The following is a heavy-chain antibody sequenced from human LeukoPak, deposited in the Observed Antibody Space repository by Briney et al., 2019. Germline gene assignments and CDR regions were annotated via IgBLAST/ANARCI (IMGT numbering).Heavy chain of an antibody. CDR2: ISYDGSNK. J-gene: IGHJ6*02. V-gene: IGHV3-30*18. D-gene: IGHD1-26*01. CDR3: AKEVGHNYYYYGMDV. CDR1: GFTFSNYD. Sequence: QPGRSLRLSCAASGFTFSNYDIHWVRQAPGKGLEWVAVISYDGSNKKFADSVKGRFTASRDNSKNILYLQMNGLRAEDTAVYYCAKEVGHNYYYYGMDVWGQGTTVTVSS.